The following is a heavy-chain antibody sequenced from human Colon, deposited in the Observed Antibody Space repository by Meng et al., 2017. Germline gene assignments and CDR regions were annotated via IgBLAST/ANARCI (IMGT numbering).Heavy chain of an antibody. CDR3: AKVEDNSGLY. CDR2: INPNTGDT. Sequence: QVQLVQSGAEVRKPGVSLRVSCQASGYSFTVYYIHWVRQAPGQGLEWMGRINPNTGDTKYAQKFDGRVTMTRDKSIDTAYLDLSRLRADDTAVYYCAKVEDNSGLYWGQGTLVTVSS. V-gene: IGHV1-2*06. CDR1: GYSFTVYY. J-gene: IGHJ4*02. D-gene: IGHD3-22*01.